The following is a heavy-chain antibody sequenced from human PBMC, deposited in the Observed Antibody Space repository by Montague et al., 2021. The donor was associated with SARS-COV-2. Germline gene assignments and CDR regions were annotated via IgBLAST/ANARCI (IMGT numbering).Heavy chain of an antibody. Sequence: SETLSLTCTVSGGSISSYYWSWIRQPPGKGLGWIGYIYYSGSSNYNPSLKSRVTISIDTSKNQFSLNLNSVTAANGAVYYCASPGGYCSGGSCYYVYWGQGTLVTVSS. J-gene: IGHJ4*02. CDR3: ASPGGYCSGGSCYYVY. CDR2: IYYSGSS. CDR1: GGSISSYY. D-gene: IGHD2-15*01. V-gene: IGHV4-59*01.